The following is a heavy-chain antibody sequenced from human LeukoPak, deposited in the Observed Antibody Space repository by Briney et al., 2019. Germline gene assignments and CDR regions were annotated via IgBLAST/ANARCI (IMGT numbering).Heavy chain of an antibody. CDR1: GGSFSGYY. V-gene: IGHV4-34*01. D-gene: IGHD3-10*01. Sequence: PSETLSLTCAVYGGSFSGYYWSWVRQPPGKGLEWIGEINHSGSTNYNPSLKSRVTISVDTSKNQFSLELSSVTAADTAVYYCARVFRGVDYWGQGTLVTVSS. CDR3: ARVFRGVDY. J-gene: IGHJ4*02. CDR2: INHSGST.